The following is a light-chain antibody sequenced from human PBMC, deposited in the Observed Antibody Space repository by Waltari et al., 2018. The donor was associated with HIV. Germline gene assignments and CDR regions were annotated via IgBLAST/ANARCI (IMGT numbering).Light chain of an antibody. CDR2: LGS. CDR3: MQALQNPLT. Sequence: DIVMTQSPVSLPVTPGEPASIPCRSSQSLHDNDGYNYLNWYVQRPGQSPQLLIYLGSNRPSGVSEKFSGSGLGSEFTLKISRVEAEDVGVYYCMQALQNPLTFGGGTKVEI. CDR1: QSLHDNDGYNY. J-gene: IGKJ4*01. V-gene: IGKV2-28*01.